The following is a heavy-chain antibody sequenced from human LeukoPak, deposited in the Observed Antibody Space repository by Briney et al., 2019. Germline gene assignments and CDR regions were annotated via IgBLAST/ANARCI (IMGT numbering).Heavy chain of an antibody. J-gene: IGHJ4*02. CDR2: IIGGGTSK. CDR3: ATHPGPYGANPFYS. CDR1: GITFGNFA. V-gene: IGHV3-23*01. Sequence: GGSLRLSCEASGITFGNFALSWVRQAPGQGLEWVSTIIGGGTSKFYADSVKGRFTVPRDNSKSSLFLHMTNLRAEDTAIYYCATHPGPYGANPFYSWGQGALVTVAS. D-gene: IGHD4-23*01.